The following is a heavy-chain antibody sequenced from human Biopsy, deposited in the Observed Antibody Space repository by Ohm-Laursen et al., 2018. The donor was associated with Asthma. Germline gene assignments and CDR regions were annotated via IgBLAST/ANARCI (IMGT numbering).Heavy chain of an antibody. D-gene: IGHD1-26*01. CDR1: GFSFSNYG. CDR3: AKEVFPGWELRRGPDS. CDR2: ISFDGTNR. J-gene: IGHJ4*02. V-gene: IGHV3-30*18. Sequence: SLRLSCAASGFSFSNYGMHWVRQAPGKGLAWVAVISFDGTNRNYTDSVNGRFTISRDNSRNTLHLEMNSLRAEDTAVYFCAKEVFPGWELRRGPDSWGQGTLVTVSS.